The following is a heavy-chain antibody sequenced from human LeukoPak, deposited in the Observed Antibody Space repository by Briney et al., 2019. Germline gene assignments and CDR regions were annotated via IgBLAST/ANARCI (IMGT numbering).Heavy chain of an antibody. J-gene: IGHJ4*02. D-gene: IGHD4-17*01. CDR3: ARDDRGSTTVTTKLDY. CDR1: GFTFGSYG. V-gene: IGHV3-30*19. CDR2: ISYDGSNK. Sequence: GGSLRLSCVASGFTFGSYGMHWVRQAPGKGLEWVAVISYDGSNKYYADSVKGRFTISRDNSKNTLYLQMNSLRAEDTAVYYCARDDRGSTTVTTKLDYWGQGTLVTVSS.